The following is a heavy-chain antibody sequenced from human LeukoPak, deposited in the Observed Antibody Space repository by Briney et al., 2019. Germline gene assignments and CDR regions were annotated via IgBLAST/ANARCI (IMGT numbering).Heavy chain of an antibody. Sequence: GGSLRLSCAASGFTFSSYAMSWVRQAPGKGLEWVSVISSSGGSTYYADSVKGRLTISRDNSKNTLYLQMNSLRAEDTAVYYCAKEGTEAGTPNYSMDVWGQGTTVTVSS. CDR2: ISSSGGST. V-gene: IGHV3-23*01. J-gene: IGHJ6*02. CDR3: AKEGTEAGTPNYSMDV. CDR1: GFTFSSYA. D-gene: IGHD6-13*01.